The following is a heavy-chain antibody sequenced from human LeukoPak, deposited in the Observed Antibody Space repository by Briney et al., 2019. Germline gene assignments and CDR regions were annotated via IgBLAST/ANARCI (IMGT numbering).Heavy chain of an antibody. J-gene: IGHJ3*02. Sequence: PGGSLRLSCAASGFTFSSYSMNWVRQAPGKGLDWVSYISPSSSSIHYAGSVKGRFTISRDNAENSLYLQVNSLRADDTAVYYCTRDLGVDAFDIWGQGTMVTVSS. CDR2: ISPSSSSI. CDR1: GFTFSSYS. V-gene: IGHV3-21*01. CDR3: TRDLGVDAFDI.